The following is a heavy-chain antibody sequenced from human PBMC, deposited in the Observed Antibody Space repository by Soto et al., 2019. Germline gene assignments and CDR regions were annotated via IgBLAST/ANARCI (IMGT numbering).Heavy chain of an antibody. Sequence: SETLSLTCTVSGGSISSSSYYWGWIRQPPGKGLEWIGSIYYSGSTYYNPSLKSRVTISVDTSKNQFSLKLSSVTAADTAVYYCARPVSRSSIAAPFDPWGQGTLVTVSS. J-gene: IGHJ5*02. CDR1: GGSISSSSYY. V-gene: IGHV4-39*01. D-gene: IGHD6-6*01. CDR3: ARPVSRSSIAAPFDP. CDR2: IYYSGST.